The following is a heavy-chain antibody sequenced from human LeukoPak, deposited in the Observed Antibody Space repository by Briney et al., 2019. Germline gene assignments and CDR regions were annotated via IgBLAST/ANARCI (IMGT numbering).Heavy chain of an antibody. CDR3: ARGHLVGNFYPDWWFVP. D-gene: IGHD3-9*01. J-gene: IGHJ5*02. Sequence: GASVKVSCKASGYTFTGYYMHWVRQAPGQGLEWMGWINPNSGGTNYAQKFQGRVTMTRDTSISTAYMELSRLRSDDTAVYYCARGHLVGNFYPDWWFVPWGQGTLVTVSS. V-gene: IGHV1-2*02. CDR1: GYTFTGYY. CDR2: INPNSGGT.